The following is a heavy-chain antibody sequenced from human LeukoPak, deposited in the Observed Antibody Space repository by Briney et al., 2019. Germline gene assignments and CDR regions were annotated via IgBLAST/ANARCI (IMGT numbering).Heavy chain of an antibody. Sequence: PGGSLRLSCAASGFTFSSYEMNWVRQAPGKGLEWVSYISSSGSTIYYADSVKGRFTISRDNAKNSLYLQMNSLRAEDTAVYYCAATRLRYFDWLPTNWFDPWGQGTLVTVSS. CDR2: ISSSGSTI. D-gene: IGHD3-9*01. V-gene: IGHV3-48*03. CDR1: GFTFSSYE. J-gene: IGHJ5*02. CDR3: AATRLRYFDWLPTNWFDP.